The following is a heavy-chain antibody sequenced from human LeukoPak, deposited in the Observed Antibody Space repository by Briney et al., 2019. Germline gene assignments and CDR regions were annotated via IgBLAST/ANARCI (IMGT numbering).Heavy chain of an antibody. CDR2: MNPNSGNT. Sequence: ASVKVSCKASGYTFTSYDINWVRQATGQGLEWMGWMNPNSGNTGYAQKFQGRVTMTRNTSISTAYMELSSLRSEDTAVYYCARGRLHSSGWYTFEDYYYYGMDVWGQGTTVTVSS. CDR1: GYTFTSYD. CDR3: ARGRLHSSGWYTFEDYYYYGMDV. D-gene: IGHD6-19*01. V-gene: IGHV1-8*01. J-gene: IGHJ6*02.